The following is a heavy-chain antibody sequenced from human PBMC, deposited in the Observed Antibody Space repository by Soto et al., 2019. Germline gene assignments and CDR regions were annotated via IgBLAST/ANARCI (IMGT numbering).Heavy chain of an antibody. CDR2: VYYTGST. CDR1: GASLRSTDYY. CDR3: VRTAREGAGAPHWFDR. J-gene: IGHJ5*02. Sequence: PSETLSLTCTVSGASLRSTDYYWSRMRQAPGKGLEGIGYVYYTGSTYYNPSLMSRLTIPVDTSKNQFSLKLSSVTAAETAVYYCVRTAREGAGAPHWFDRWGQGTQVTVSS. V-gene: IGHV4-30-4*01. D-gene: IGHD2-21*02.